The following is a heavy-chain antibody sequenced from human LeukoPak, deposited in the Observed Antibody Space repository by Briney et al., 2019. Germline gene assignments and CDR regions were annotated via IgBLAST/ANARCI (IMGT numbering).Heavy chain of an antibody. CDR1: GDSISSGDYY. CDR2: ISSSGST. D-gene: IGHD1-7*01. CDR3: ARGLHGLELTRGEFDY. V-gene: IGHV4-61*02. Sequence: PSETLSLTCTVSGDSISSGDYYWSWIRQPAGKGLEWIGRISSSGSTNYNPSLKSRVTISVDTSKNQFSLKLSSVTAADTAVYYCARGLHGLELTRGEFDYWGQGTLVTVSS. J-gene: IGHJ4*02.